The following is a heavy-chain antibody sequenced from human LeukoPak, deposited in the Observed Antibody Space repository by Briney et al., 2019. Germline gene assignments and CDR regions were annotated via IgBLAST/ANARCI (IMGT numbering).Heavy chain of an antibody. D-gene: IGHD3-10*01. Sequence: PGGSLRLSCAASGFTFSDYSMNWVRQTPRKGLEWVSCISGSGSYIYYADSLRGRFTISRDNAKNSLILQVNSLRAEDTALYYCVRERFHGSGAPKFDFWGQGTLVTVSS. CDR1: GFTFSDYS. V-gene: IGHV3-21*06. J-gene: IGHJ4*02. CDR3: VRERFHGSGAPKFDF. CDR2: ISGSGSYI.